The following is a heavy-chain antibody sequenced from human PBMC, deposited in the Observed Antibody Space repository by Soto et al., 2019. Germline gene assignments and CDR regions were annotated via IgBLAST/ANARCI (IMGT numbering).Heavy chain of an antibody. CDR2: ISGSGAGT. CDR1: GFTFNNYA. D-gene: IGHD6-13*01. CDR3: AKGDGSRFSKYDY. J-gene: IGHJ4*02. V-gene: IGHV3-23*01. Sequence: GGSLRLSCAASGFTFNNYAMNWVRQAPGKVLEWVSVISGSGAGTYYADSVKGRFTISRDNSKNTLYLQMNSLRAEDTALYYCAKGDGSRFSKYDYWGQGTLVTVSS.